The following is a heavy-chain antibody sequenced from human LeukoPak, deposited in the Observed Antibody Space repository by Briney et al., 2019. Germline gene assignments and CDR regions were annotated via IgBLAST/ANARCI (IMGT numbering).Heavy chain of an antibody. CDR1: GGSISSYY. Sequence: SETLSLTCTVSGGSISSYYWSWIRQPPGKGLEWIGYIYYSGSTNYNPSLKSRVTISVDTSKNQFSLKLSSVTAADTAVYYCARGSGDILTGYYHDAVDIWGQGTMVTVSS. V-gene: IGHV4-59*01. D-gene: IGHD3-9*01. CDR2: IYYSGST. CDR3: ARGSGDILTGYYHDAVDI. J-gene: IGHJ3*02.